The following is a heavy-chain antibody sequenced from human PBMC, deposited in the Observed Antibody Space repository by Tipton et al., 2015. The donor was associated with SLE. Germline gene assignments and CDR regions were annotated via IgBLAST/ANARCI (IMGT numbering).Heavy chain of an antibody. D-gene: IGHD5-24*01. V-gene: IGHV4-59*11. CDR1: GASISSHY. J-gene: IGHJ2*01. Sequence: TLSLTCTVSGASISSHYWSWIRQPPGKGLEWIGYMYCSGSAHYNPSLRNRVTMSLDTSKNQFSLKLSSVTAADTAVYYCARTNLQESLVDWYFDLWGRGTLVTVSS. CDR3: ARTNLQESLVDWYFDL. CDR2: MYCSGSA.